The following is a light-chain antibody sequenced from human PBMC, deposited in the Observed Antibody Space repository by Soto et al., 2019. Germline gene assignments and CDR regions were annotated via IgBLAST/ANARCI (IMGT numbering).Light chain of an antibody. CDR2: GAS. J-gene: IGKJ1*01. CDR1: QSVSSN. CDR3: HQYYSIPRT. V-gene: IGKV3-15*01. Sequence: EIVMTQSPVTLSVSPGERATLSCRASQSVSSNLAWYQQKPGQAPRLLIYGASTRATGIPARFSGSGSGTEFTLTISSLQSEDFAVYYCHQYYSIPRTFGQGTKVEIK.